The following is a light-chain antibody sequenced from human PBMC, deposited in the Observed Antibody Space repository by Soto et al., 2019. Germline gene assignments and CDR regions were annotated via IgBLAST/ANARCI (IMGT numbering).Light chain of an antibody. V-gene: IGLV3-21*02. CDR2: DDA. J-gene: IGLJ2*01. CDR3: HFCDNSDLPL. CDR1: KIGSKS. Sequence: SYELTQPPSVSVAPGQTARITCGGAKIGSKSVHWYQQRPGQAPVLVVYDDADRPSGIPERFSGSNSGNTATLTITRVEAGDEADYYCHFCDNSDLPLFGGGTKLTVL.